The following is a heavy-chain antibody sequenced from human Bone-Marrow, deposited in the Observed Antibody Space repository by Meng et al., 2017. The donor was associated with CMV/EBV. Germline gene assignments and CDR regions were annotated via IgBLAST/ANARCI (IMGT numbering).Heavy chain of an antibody. J-gene: IGHJ4*02. CDR2: INQGGSER. V-gene: IGHV3-7*01. CDR3: ARDASKIYYFDY. D-gene: IGHD2-15*01. CDR1: GFTLNTFE. Sequence: GGSLRLSCAASGFTLNTFEMHWVRQAPGKGLEWVANINQGGSERYYLDSVKGRFTISRDNAKNSVYLQISSLRAEDTAVYYCARDASKIYYFDYWGQGTLVTVSS.